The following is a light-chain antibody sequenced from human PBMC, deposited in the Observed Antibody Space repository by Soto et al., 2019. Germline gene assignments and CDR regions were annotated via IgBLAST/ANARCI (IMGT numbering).Light chain of an antibody. CDR2: DVY. J-gene: IGLJ2*01. V-gene: IGLV2-14*03. Sequence: TENSSDVGGYNYVSWYQHHPGKPPKLMIYDVYNRPSGVSNRFSGSKSGNTASLTISGLQAEDEADYYCSSYTRSGTDVVFGGGTKVTVL. CDR3: SSYTRSGTDVV. CDR1: SSDVGGYNY.